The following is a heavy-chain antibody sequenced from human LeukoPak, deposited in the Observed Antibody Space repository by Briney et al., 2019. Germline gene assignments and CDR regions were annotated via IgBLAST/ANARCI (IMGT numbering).Heavy chain of an antibody. D-gene: IGHD6-19*01. CDR2: INIDGRTT. CDR1: GFTFNNYW. J-gene: IGHJ4*02. CDR3: ARSNSSGWYDY. V-gene: IGHV3-74*01. Sequence: PGGSLRLSCAASGFTFNNYWIHWVRQPPGRGLLWVSRINIDGRTTTYADSVKGRFTISRDNAKNTLYLQMNSLRAEDTAVYYCARSNSSGWYDYWGQGTLVTVSS.